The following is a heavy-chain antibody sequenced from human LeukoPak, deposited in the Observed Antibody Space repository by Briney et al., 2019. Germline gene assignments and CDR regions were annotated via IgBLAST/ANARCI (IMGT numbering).Heavy chain of an antibody. Sequence: GGSLRLSCAASGFTFSSYAMSWVRQAPGKGLEWVSAISGSGGSTYYADSVKGRFTISRGNSKNTLYLQMNSLRAEDTAVYYCARKKGGNTGGVLLWFGELGYWGQGTLVTVSS. D-gene: IGHD3-10*01. CDR2: ISGSGGST. CDR3: ARKKGGNTGGVLLWFGELGY. J-gene: IGHJ4*02. CDR1: GFTFSSYA. V-gene: IGHV3-23*01.